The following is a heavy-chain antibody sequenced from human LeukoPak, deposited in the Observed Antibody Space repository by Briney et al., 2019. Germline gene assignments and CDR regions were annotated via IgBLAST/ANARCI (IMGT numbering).Heavy chain of an antibody. CDR3: AKSDGYGLIDS. CDR1: GGSISSSNYH. J-gene: IGHJ5*01. CDR2: IYYSGNT. V-gene: IGHV4-39*01. D-gene: IGHD2-21*02. Sequence: PSETLSLTCIVSGGSISSSNYHWGWIRQPPGKGLEWIGSIYYSGNTYYNPSLKSRVTISVDTSKNQFSLELSSVTAADTAVYYCAKSDGYGLIDSWGQGTLVTVSS.